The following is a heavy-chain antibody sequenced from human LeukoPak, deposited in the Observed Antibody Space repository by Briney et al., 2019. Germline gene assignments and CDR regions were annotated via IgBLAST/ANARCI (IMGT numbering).Heavy chain of an antibody. CDR1: GFTFSNYA. CDR3: AKVPYSDYGSGRPPFMDV. CDR2: IIDSGLDA. Sequence: GSLRLSCAASGFTFSNYAMSWVRQAPGEGLDWVSTIIDSGLDAYYADSVKGRFTISRDDSKNTLYLQMTSLRVEDTATYYCAKVPYSDYGSGRPPFMDVWGQGTTVAVSS. V-gene: IGHV3-23*01. D-gene: IGHD3-10*01. J-gene: IGHJ6*02.